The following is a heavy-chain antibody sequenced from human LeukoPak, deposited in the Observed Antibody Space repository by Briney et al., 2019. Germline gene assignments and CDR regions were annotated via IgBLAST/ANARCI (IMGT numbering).Heavy chain of an antibody. CDR1: GDSVTSTGYY. Sequence: SETLSLTCTVSGDSVTSTGYYRGWIRQPPGKGLEWIGSMFYSGSTHYNPSLQSRVTISVDMSKNQFSLRLTSVTAADTAVYYCARPLPDLEYDMDVWGQGTTVTVSS. CDR3: ARPLPDLEYDMDV. J-gene: IGHJ6*02. CDR2: MFYSGST. D-gene: IGHD6-6*01. V-gene: IGHV4-39*07.